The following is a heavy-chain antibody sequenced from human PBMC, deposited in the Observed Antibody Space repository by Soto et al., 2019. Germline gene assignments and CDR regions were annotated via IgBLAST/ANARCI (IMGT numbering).Heavy chain of an antibody. CDR3: ARERPYCSGGSCFAFDY. CDR2: IYSGGST. V-gene: IGHV3-23*03. CDR1: GFTFSSYA. D-gene: IGHD2-15*01. J-gene: IGHJ4*02. Sequence: GGSLRLSCAASGFTFSSYAMSWVRQAPGKGLEWVSVIYSGGSTYYADSVKGRFTISRDNSKNTLYLQMNSLRAEDTAVYYCARERPYCSGGSCFAFDYWGQGTLVTVSS.